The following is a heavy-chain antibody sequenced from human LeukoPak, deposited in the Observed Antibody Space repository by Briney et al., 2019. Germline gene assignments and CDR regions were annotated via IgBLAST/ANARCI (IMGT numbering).Heavy chain of an antibody. CDR3: AREARGWYNDY. D-gene: IGHD6-19*01. V-gene: IGHV1-18*01. CDR1: GYTLTSYD. J-gene: IGHJ4*02. CDR2: ISAYNGNT. Sequence: ASVKVSCKASGYTLTSYDINWVRQATGQGLEWMGWISAYNGNTNYAQKLQGRVTMTTDTSTSTAYMELRSLRSDDTAVYYCAREARGWYNDYWGQGTLVTVSS.